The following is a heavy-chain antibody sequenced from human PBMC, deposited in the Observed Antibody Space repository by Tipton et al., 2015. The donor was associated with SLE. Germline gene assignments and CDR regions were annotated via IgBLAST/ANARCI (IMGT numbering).Heavy chain of an antibody. CDR1: GGSISNSY. J-gene: IGHJ4*02. CDR2: IYTSGST. V-gene: IGHV4-4*07. CDR3: ARDHPVAGPFDY. D-gene: IGHD6-19*01. Sequence: LRLSCTVSGGSISNSYWGWIRQPAGKGLEWIGRIYTSGSTNYNPSPRSRGTMSVDTSKNQFSLKLSSVTAADTAVYYCARDHPVAGPFDYWGQGTLVTVSS.